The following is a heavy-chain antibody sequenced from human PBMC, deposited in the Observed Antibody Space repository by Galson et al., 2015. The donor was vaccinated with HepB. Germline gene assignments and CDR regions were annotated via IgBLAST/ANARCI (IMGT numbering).Heavy chain of an antibody. CDR3: ARVGSSGWYWWER. D-gene: IGHD6-19*01. CDR1: GYTFTGYY. Sequence: SVKVSCKASGYTFTGYYMHWVRQAPGQGLEWMGWINPNSGGTNYAQKFQGRVTMTRDTSISTAYMELSRLRSDDTAVYYCARVGSSGWYWWERWGQGTLVTVSS. J-gene: IGHJ4*02. CDR2: INPNSGGT. V-gene: IGHV1-2*02.